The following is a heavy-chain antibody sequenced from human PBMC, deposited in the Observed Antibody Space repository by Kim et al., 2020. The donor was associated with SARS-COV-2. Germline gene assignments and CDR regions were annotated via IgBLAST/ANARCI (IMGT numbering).Heavy chain of an antibody. D-gene: IGHD3-9*01. Sequence: GGSLRLSCAASGFTFSSYSMNWVRQAPGKGLEWVSYISSSSSTIYYADSVKGRFTISRDNAKNSLYLQMNSLRDEDTAVYYCARVEVGLVKVLYYYYGMDVWGQGTTVTVSS. CDR3: ARVEVGLVKVLYYYYGMDV. V-gene: IGHV3-48*02. CDR2: ISSSSSTI. CDR1: GFTFSSYS. J-gene: IGHJ6*02.